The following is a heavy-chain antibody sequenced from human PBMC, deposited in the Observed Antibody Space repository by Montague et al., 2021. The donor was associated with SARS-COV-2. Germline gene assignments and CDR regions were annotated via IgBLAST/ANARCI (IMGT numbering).Heavy chain of an antibody. CDR1: GCSFSGYY. D-gene: IGHD2-15*01. CDR2: TNDSGRT. Sequence: SETLSLTCAVYGCSFSGYYWSWIRQPPGRGLEWIGETNDSGRTNYNPSLKGRVTISVDTSKNQFSLRLSSVTAAETAVYYCARGYYSGSVCYYYYGMDVWGQGTTVTVSS. V-gene: IGHV4-34*01. CDR3: ARGYYSGSVCYYYYGMDV. J-gene: IGHJ6*02.